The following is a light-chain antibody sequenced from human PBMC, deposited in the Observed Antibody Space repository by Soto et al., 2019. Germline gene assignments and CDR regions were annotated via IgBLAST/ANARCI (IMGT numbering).Light chain of an antibody. CDR1: SSNIGAGYD. Sequence: QSVLTQPPSVSGAPGQRVTISCTGSSSNIGAGYDVHWYQQLPGTAPKLLIYANSNRPSGVPDRFSGSKSGTSASLAITGLQAEDEADYYCQSYDSSLSEVFGTGTKLIVL. J-gene: IGLJ1*01. CDR2: ANS. V-gene: IGLV1-40*01. CDR3: QSYDSSLSEV.